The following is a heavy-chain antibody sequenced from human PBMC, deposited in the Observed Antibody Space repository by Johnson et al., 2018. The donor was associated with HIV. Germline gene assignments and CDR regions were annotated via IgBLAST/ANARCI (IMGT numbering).Heavy chain of an antibody. V-gene: IGHV3-20*04. Sequence: VQLVESGGGVVRPGGSLRLSCTASGFNFDDYGMSWVRQAPGKGLEWVSGINWNGGSTYYAASVKGRFTISRDNSKNTLYLQMNSLRAEDTAVYYCAADQAGDYVWGNYRYAFDIWGQGTMVTVSS. CDR1: GFNFDDYG. CDR3: AADQAGDYVWGNYRYAFDI. J-gene: IGHJ3*02. CDR2: INWNGGST. D-gene: IGHD3-16*02.